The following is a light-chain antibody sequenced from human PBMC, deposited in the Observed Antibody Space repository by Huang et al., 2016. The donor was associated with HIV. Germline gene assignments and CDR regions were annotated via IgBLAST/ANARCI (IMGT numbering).Light chain of an antibody. CDR2: DAS. CDR1: QSVSNK. J-gene: IGKJ2*03. Sequence: IVMTQSPATMSGSPGQRVTLSCRASQSVSNKVAWYQQKPGQAPSLLIYDASKRAINTPARFSGSGSGTEFTLTINSLQSEDFAVYHCQQYNNWPRESFGQGTKLAIK. CDR3: QQYNNWPRES. V-gene: IGKV3-15*01.